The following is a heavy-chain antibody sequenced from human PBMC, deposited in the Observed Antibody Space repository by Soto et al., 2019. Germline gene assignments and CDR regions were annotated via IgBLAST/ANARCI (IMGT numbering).Heavy chain of an antibody. CDR1: GGSISSGDYY. CDR3: ARAYYDSSGYYYSTSYYFDY. J-gene: IGHJ4*02. V-gene: IGHV4-30-4*01. Sequence: SSETLSLTCTVSGGSISSGDYYWSWIRQPPGKGLEWIGYIYYSGSTYYNPSLKSQVTISVDTSKNQFSLKLSSVTAADTAVYYCARAYYDSSGYYYSTSYYFDYWGQGTLVTVSS. D-gene: IGHD3-22*01. CDR2: IYYSGST.